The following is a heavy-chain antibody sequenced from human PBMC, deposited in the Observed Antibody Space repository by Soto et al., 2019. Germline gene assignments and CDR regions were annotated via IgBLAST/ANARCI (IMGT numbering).Heavy chain of an antibody. CDR1: GGSFSDYY. D-gene: IGHD3-10*01. CDR3: ARRVRGVNDAFDI. J-gene: IGHJ3*02. CDR2: INHSGTT. Sequence: QVQLRQWGAGLLKASETLSLTCAVYGGSFSDYYWSWIRQPPGKGLEWIGEINHSGTTNYNPSLKSRVTISVDTSKNQFSLKLSSVTAADTAVYYCARRVRGVNDAFDIWGQGTMVTVSS. V-gene: IGHV4-34*01.